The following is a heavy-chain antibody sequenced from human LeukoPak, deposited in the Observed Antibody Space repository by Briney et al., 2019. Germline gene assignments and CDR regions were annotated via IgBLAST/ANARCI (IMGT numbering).Heavy chain of an antibody. J-gene: IGHJ4*02. CDR1: GYTFTGYY. CDR3: ARLSGYSRCWDDY. V-gene: IGHV1-2*02. D-gene: IGHD6-13*01. Sequence: VASVKVSCKASGYTFTGYYLHWVRQAPGQGLEWMGWINPNSGGTNYAQKFQGRVTMTRDTSISTAYMELSRLRSDDTAVYYCARLSGYSRCWDDYWGQGTLVTVSS. CDR2: INPNSGGT.